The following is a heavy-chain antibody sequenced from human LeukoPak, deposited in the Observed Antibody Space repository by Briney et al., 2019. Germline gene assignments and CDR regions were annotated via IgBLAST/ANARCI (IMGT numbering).Heavy chain of an antibody. CDR2: IYYSGST. CDR3: ARRGSGSWYFDL. Sequence: SETLSLTCTVSGGSISSSGNYWGWIRQPPGKGLEWIGSIYYSGSTYYNPSLKSRVTISVDTSKNQFSLKLSSVTAADTAVYYCARRGSGSWYFDLWGRGTLVTVSS. J-gene: IGHJ2*01. CDR1: GGSISSSGNY. D-gene: IGHD3-10*01. V-gene: IGHV4-39*01.